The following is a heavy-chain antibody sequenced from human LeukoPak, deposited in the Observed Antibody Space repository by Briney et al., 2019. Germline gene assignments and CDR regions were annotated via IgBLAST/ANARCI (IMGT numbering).Heavy chain of an antibody. CDR1: GFTFSSYS. Sequence: GGSLRLSCAASGFTFSSYSMNWVRQAPGKGLEWVSYISSSSSTIYYADSVKGRFTISGDNAKNSLYLQMNSLRAEDTAVYYCASAYAGDAFDIWGQGTMVTVPS. V-gene: IGHV3-48*01. D-gene: IGHD2-2*01. CDR2: ISSSSSTI. CDR3: ASAYAGDAFDI. J-gene: IGHJ3*02.